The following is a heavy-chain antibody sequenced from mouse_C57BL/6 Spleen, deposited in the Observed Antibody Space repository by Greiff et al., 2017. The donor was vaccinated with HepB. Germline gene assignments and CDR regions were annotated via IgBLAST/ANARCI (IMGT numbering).Heavy chain of an antibody. CDR3: ARADWGLQRNYFDY. J-gene: IGHJ2*01. D-gene: IGHD1-1*01. Sequence: QVQLQQSGPDLVKPGASVKISCKASGYAFSSYCMNWVKQRPGKGLEWIGRIYPGDGDTNYNGNFKGKSTMTADKSSSTAYMQLSSLKSEDSAVYFCARADWGLQRNYFDYWGQGTTLTVSS. CDR1: GYAFSSYC. V-gene: IGHV1-82*01. CDR2: IYPGDGDT.